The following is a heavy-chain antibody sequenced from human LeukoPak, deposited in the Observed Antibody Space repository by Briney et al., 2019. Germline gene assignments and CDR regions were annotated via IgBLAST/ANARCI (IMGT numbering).Heavy chain of an antibody. Sequence: GGSLRLSCEASGFTFNNHWMSWVRQAPGKGLEWVANIRHDGRDKKYVDSVKGRFTISRDNAENSLFLQMNSLRAEDTAVYYFARRITIAAAGWGYGMDVWGQGTMVTVSS. CDR1: GFTFNNHW. CDR3: ARRITIAAAGWGYGMDV. D-gene: IGHD6-13*01. V-gene: IGHV3-7*03. J-gene: IGHJ6*02. CDR2: IRHDGRDK.